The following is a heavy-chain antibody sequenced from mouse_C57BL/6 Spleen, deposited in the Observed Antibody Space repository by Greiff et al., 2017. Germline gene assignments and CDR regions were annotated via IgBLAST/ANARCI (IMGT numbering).Heavy chain of an antibody. CDR1: GFTFSSYT. CDR2: ISGGGGNT. J-gene: IGHJ3*01. V-gene: IGHV5-9*01. D-gene: IGHD2-5*01. CDR3: ARHGGYYSNYGRFAY. Sequence: DVHLVESGGGLVKPGGSLKLSCAASGFTFSSYTMSWVRQTPEKRLEWVATISGGGGNTYYPDSVKGRFTISRDNAKNTLYLQMSSLRSEDTALYYCARHGGYYSNYGRFAYWGPGTLVTVSA.